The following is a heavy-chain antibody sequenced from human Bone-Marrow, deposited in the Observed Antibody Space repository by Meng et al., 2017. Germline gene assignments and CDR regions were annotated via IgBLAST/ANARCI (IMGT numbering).Heavy chain of an antibody. J-gene: IGHJ5*02. D-gene: IGHD2-15*01. CDR3: ARGRASCSSGGCSLGWFDP. Sequence: LKESGPGLVKPAPSLSLTCSVYGGSINSAGYYWGWIRQHPGKGLEWIGYIYYTENTYYNPSLKSPMTISLDKSKNQFSLKLNSVTVADTAVYYCARGRASCSSGGCSLGWFDPWGQGTLVTVSS. CDR2: IYYTENT. CDR1: GGSINSAGYY. V-gene: IGHV4-31*01.